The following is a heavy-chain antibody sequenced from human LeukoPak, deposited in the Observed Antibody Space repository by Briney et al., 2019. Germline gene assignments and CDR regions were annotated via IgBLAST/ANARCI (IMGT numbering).Heavy chain of an antibody. D-gene: IGHD3-9*01. CDR3: ATAYDILTPGSFDAFDI. J-gene: IGHJ3*02. V-gene: IGHV3-21*04. CDR1: GFTFSSYS. CDR2: ISSSSSYI. Sequence: GGSLRLSCAASGFTFSSYSMNWVRQAPGKGLEWVSSISSSSSYIYYADSVKGRFTISRDNAKNSLYLQMNSLRAEDTSFYYCATAYDILTPGSFDAFDIWGQGTMVTVSS.